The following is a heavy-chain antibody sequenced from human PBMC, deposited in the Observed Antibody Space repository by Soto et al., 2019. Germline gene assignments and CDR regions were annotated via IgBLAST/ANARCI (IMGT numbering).Heavy chain of an antibody. D-gene: IGHD2-15*01. Sequence: QVQLQESGPGLVKPSETLCLTCTVSGGSISSYYWSWIRQPPGKGLEWLGYIYYSGSTNYNPSLKSRGTISVDTSKNQFSLKLSSVTAADTAVYYCARDLATYCSGGSCYRGMDVWGQGTTVTVSS. CDR2: IYYSGST. CDR3: ARDLATYCSGGSCYRGMDV. J-gene: IGHJ6*02. V-gene: IGHV4-59*01. CDR1: GGSISSYY.